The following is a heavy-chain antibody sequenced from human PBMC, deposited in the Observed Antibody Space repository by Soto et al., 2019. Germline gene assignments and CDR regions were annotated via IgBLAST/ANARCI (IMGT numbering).Heavy chain of an antibody. D-gene: IGHD3-22*01. V-gene: IGHV3-73*02. Sequence: EVQLVESGGGLVKPGGSLKLSCAASGFSFSGSAMHWVRQASGKGLEWVGRIRSKADGYATAYVASVKGRFIVSRQDSKNTAYLEMNSLKIEDSAVYYCLNYDSSGYRFFDLWGRGTLVTVSP. CDR1: GFSFSGSA. CDR2: IRSKADGYAT. J-gene: IGHJ2*01. CDR3: LNYDSSGYRFFDL.